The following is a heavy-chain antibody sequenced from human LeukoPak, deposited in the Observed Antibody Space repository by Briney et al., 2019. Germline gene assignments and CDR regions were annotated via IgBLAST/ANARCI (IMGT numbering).Heavy chain of an antibody. J-gene: IGHJ4*02. D-gene: IGHD2-15*01. CDR3: ARDRCSGGSCYRSVDY. CDR1: GFTFSSYS. Sequence: GGSLRLSCAASGFTFSSYSMNWVRQAPGKGLEWVSYISSSSSTIYYADSVKGRFTISRDNAKNSLYLQMNSLRAEDTAVYYCARDRCSGGSCYRSVDYWGQGTLVTVSS. CDR2: ISSSSSTI. V-gene: IGHV3-48*01.